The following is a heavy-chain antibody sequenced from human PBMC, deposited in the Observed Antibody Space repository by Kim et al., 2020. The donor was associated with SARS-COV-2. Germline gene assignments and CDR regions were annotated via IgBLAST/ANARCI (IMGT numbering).Heavy chain of an antibody. D-gene: IGHD1-1*01. J-gene: IGHJ4*02. CDR3: ARVGGDGYNSFFDY. Sequence: ADSVEGRFTISRDNAKNSLYLQMNSLRAEDTAVYYCARVGGDGYNSFFDYWGQGTLVTVAS. V-gene: IGHV3-21*01.